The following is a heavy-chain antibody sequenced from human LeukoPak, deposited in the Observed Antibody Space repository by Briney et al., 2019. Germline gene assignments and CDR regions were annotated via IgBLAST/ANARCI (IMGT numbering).Heavy chain of an antibody. V-gene: IGHV1-18*01. J-gene: IGHJ4*02. D-gene: IGHD4-17*01. Sequence: ASVKVSCKASGYTFTSYGTSRVRQAPGQGLEWMGWISAYSGNTNYAQKLQGRVTMTTDTSTSTAYMELRSLRSDDTAVYYCARDAYGDYTDYWGQGTLVTVSS. CDR3: ARDAYGDYTDY. CDR1: GYTFTSYG. CDR2: ISAYSGNT.